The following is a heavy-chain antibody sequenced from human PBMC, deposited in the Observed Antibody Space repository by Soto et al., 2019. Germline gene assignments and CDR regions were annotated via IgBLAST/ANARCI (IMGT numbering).Heavy chain of an antibody. CDR3: ATIEEPPALNI. V-gene: IGHV3-30*03. CDR1: GIIFSASG. CDR2: MSLVGNIK. J-gene: IGHJ6*02. Sequence: GRPLRLSCAASGIIFSASGMNWVRQSPGKGLEWVAFMSLVGNIKDNADSVKARFTFYTANSWNTLRLQRNIRRPQDPAVYYCATIEEPPALNIWGQGTKVTVSS. D-gene: IGHD3-3*02.